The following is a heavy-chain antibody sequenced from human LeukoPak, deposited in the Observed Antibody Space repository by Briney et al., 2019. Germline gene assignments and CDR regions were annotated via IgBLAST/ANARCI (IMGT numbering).Heavy chain of an antibody. J-gene: IGHJ4*02. CDR2: ISYDGRDQ. CDR3: ARVYLERLTAGYFDH. Sequence: PGGSLRLSCAASGFTFSSYWMSWVRQAPGKGLDWVAVISYDGRDQFYADSVKGRFIISRDNSKSTLYLQMNSLRDDDSAAYFCARVYLERLTAGYFDHWGQGTQVTVSP. V-gene: IGHV3-30*03. D-gene: IGHD2-8*01. CDR1: GFTFSSYW.